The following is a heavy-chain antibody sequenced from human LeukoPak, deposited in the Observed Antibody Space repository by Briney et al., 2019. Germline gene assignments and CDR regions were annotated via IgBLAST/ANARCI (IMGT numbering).Heavy chain of an antibody. V-gene: IGHV4-38-2*01. CDR3: ARGRGRQVGSRWHPDTHHDY. D-gene: IGHD3-10*01. J-gene: IGHJ4*02. CDR2: IHYPGST. Sequence: PSETLSLTCAVSGFSISNGYFWGWIRRPPGKGLEWIGTIHYPGSTYYNPSLNSRLTISLDASKNHFSLKLSSVTAADTALYYCARGRGRQVGSRWHPDTHHDYWGQGILVTVSS. CDR1: GFSISNGYF.